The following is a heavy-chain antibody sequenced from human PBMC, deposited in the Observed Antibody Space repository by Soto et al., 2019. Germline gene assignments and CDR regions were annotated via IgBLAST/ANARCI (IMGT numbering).Heavy chain of an antibody. CDR2: ITTSGKTI. V-gene: IGHV3-48*01. CDR3: ARNRGLYTGFDY. J-gene: IGHJ4*02. Sequence: GESLKISCVASGFNFDSYIMDWVRQAPGKGLEWVSSITTSGKTIYYADSVRGRFTISRDNARNSLFLQMNSLRADDTAVYYCARNRGLYTGFDYWGQGTLVTVSS. D-gene: IGHD5-12*01. CDR1: GFNFDSYI.